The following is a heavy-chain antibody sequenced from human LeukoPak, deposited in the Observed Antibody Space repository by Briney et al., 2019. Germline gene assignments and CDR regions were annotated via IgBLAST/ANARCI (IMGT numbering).Heavy chain of an antibody. V-gene: IGHV4-34*01. J-gene: IGHJ4*02. Sequence: PSETLSLPCAVWGGSLSVYYGVCMRQSPGRGLAWSGEINHRGSTNSMPSLNSRVTISVDTSKNQLTLRLSSVTAADTAVYYCAGQAGAYVDYWGQRTLVSASS. CDR2: INHRGST. CDR3: AGQAGAYVDY. D-gene: IGHD4/OR15-4a*01. CDR1: GGSLSVYY.